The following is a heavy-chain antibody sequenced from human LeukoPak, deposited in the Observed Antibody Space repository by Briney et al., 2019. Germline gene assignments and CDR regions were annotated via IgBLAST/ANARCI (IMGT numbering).Heavy chain of an antibody. D-gene: IGHD3-10*01. Sequence: ASVKLSCKASGYTFTSYDINWVRQATGQGPEWMGWMNPNSGNTGYAQQFQGRVTMTRTTSTSTAYMELSSLRSDGTAVYYCARGWFGQLLQDYWGQGTLVTVSS. CDR2: MNPNSGNT. CDR3: ARGWFGQLLQDY. J-gene: IGHJ4*02. CDR1: GYTFTSYD. V-gene: IGHV1-8*01.